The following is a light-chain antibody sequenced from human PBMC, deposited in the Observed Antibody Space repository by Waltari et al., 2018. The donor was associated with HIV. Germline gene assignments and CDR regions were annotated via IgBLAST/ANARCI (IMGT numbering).Light chain of an antibody. CDR2: DVS. V-gene: IGLV2-14*01. Sequence: QSALTQPASVSGSHGQSITISCTGTSSDVGGYRYVSWYQQHPGKAPKLMIYDVSERPSGVSNRFSGSKSGNAASLTISGLQAEDEADYYCSSYTTNNTCVFGGGTKLTVL. CDR1: SSDVGGYRY. CDR3: SSYTTNNTCV. J-gene: IGLJ2*01.